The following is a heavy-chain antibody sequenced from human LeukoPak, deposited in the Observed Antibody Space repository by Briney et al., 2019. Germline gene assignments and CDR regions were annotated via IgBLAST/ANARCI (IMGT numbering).Heavy chain of an antibody. CDR3: ARDPPDCGEGYY. D-gene: IGHD4-17*01. J-gene: IGHJ4*02. V-gene: IGHV3-30-3*01. CDR2: ISYDGSNK. Sequence: GGSLRLSCAASGFTFSSYAMHWVRQAPGRGLEWVAVISYDGSNKYYADSVKGRFTISRDNSKNTLYLQMNSLRAEDTAVYYCARDPPDCGEGYYWGQGTLVTVSS. CDR1: GFTFSSYA.